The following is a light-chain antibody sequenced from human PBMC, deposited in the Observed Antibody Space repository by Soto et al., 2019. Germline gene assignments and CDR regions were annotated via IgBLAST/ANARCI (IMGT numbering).Light chain of an antibody. V-gene: IGKV3-15*01. CDR1: PSVTNY. Sequence: ERVVTQSPATLSVSPGDTVTLSCRASPSVTNYLAWYQQKPGQAPRLLIYGASSLQSGVPSRFSGSGSGTDFTLTISSLQPEDFATYYCQQSYSTPRTFGQGTRLEI. CDR3: QQSYSTPRT. CDR2: GAS. J-gene: IGKJ5*01.